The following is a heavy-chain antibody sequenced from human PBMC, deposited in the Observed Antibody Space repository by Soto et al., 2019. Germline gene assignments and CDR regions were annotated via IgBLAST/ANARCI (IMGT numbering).Heavy chain of an antibody. D-gene: IGHD3-10*01. CDR1: GFTFSSYS. CDR3: ASWDRITMVRGVTVDAFDI. Sequence: GGSLRLSCSASGFTFSSYSMNWVRQAPGKGLEWVPYISSSSSTIYYADSVKGRFTISRDNAKNSLYLQMNSLRAEDTAVYYCASWDRITMVRGVTVDAFDIWGQGTMVTVSS. CDR2: ISSSSSTI. V-gene: IGHV3-48*01. J-gene: IGHJ3*02.